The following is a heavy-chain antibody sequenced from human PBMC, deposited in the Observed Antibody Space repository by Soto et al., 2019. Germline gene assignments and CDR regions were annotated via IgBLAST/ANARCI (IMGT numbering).Heavy chain of an antibody. J-gene: IGHJ3*02. CDR1: GGTFSSYA. V-gene: IGHV1-69*13. D-gene: IGHD2-15*01. CDR2: IIPIFGTA. CDR3: ASSFVVVVVAATPSPDAFDI. Sequence: SVKVSCKASGGTFSSYAISWVRQAPGQGLEWMGGIIPIFGTANYAQKFQGRVTITADESTSTAYMELSGLRSEDTAVYYCASSFVVVVVAATPSPDAFDIWGQGTMVTVSS.